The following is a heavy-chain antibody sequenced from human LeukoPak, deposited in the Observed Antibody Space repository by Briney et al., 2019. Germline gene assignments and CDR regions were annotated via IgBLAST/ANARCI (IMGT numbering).Heavy chain of an antibody. J-gene: IGHJ4*02. Sequence: GGSLRLSCAVSGITLSNYGMSWVRQAPGKGLEWVAGISDSGGRTNYEDSVKGRFFISRDNSENILYLQMNSLRAEDTAIYYCAKGWESYYDTSGYYPFDYWGQGTLVTVSS. CDR1: GITLSNYG. V-gene: IGHV3-23*01. D-gene: IGHD3-22*01. CDR3: AKGWESYYDTSGYYPFDY. CDR2: ISDSGGRT.